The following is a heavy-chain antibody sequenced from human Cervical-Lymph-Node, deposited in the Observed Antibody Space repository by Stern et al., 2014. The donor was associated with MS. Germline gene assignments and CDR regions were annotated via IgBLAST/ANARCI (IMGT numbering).Heavy chain of an antibody. CDR1: EFTFSNAW. J-gene: IGHJ4*02. CDR3: STVAVATVGTIF. V-gene: IGHV3-15*01. D-gene: IGHD6-13*01. CDR2: IKSKYDGGTA. Sequence: EVQLVESGGGLVKPGGSLRLSCAASEFTFSNAWMTWFRQAPGKGLEWVGRIKSKYDGGTADYAAPVKGRFTISRDDSKNTMYLQMSILRTEDTAVYYCSTVAVATVGTIFWGQGTLVTVSS.